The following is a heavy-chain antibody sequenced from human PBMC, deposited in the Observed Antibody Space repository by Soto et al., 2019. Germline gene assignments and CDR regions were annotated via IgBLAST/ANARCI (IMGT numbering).Heavy chain of an antibody. CDR3: EKVGSDDVWGSFCEI. Sequence: EVHLVESGAGLVQPGRSLRLFCAASVFTFDDYAMHWVRQAPGQGMELVSSISLNSGSIGYADSVLGRFTISTAIAKSSLYIQMYSLRAEDTALYYCEKVGSDDVWGSFCEIWGQGTMVTVSS. CDR2: ISLNSGSI. D-gene: IGHD3-16*01. V-gene: IGHV3-9*01. CDR1: VFTFDDYA. J-gene: IGHJ3*02.